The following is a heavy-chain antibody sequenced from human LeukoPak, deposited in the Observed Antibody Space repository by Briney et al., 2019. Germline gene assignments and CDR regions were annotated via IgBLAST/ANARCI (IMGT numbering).Heavy chain of an antibody. J-gene: IGHJ6*02. Sequence: GGSLRLSCAASGFTVSSNYMSWVRQAPGKGLGWVSVIYSGGSTYYADSVKGRFTISRDNSKNTLYLQMNSLGGEDTAVYYCARSFGVVIPYGMDVWGQGTTVTVSS. CDR3: ARSFGVVIPYGMDV. D-gene: IGHD3-3*01. V-gene: IGHV3-66*01. CDR2: IYSGGST. CDR1: GFTVSSNY.